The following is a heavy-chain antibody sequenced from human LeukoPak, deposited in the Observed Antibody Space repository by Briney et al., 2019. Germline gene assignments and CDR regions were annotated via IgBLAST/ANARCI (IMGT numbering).Heavy chain of an antibody. J-gene: IGHJ5*02. CDR2: IYSGGST. D-gene: IGHD6-19*01. CDR3: VRHSAAGKWFDP. Sequence: AGGSLRLSCAASGFTFSSYGMHWVRQAPGKGLEWVSLIYSGGSTFYAESVKGRFTISRDDSKNTLYLQMDSLRVEDTAVYYCVRHSAAGKWFDPWGQGVLVTVSS. V-gene: IGHV3-NL1*01. CDR1: GFTFSSYG.